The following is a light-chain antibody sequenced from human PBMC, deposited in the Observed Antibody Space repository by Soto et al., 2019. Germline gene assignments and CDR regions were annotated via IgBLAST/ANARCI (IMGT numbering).Light chain of an antibody. Sequence: EIVLTQSPGTLSLSPGERATLSCRASQSVSSSYLAWYRQKPGQAPRILIDGASSRATGIPDRFSGSGSGTDFTLTISRLEPEDFAVYYCQQYGSSPPYTFGQGTKLEIK. V-gene: IGKV3-20*01. CDR3: QQYGSSPPYT. J-gene: IGKJ2*01. CDR1: QSVSSSY. CDR2: GAS.